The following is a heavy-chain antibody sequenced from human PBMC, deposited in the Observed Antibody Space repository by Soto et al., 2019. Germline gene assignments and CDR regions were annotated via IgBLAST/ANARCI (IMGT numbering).Heavy chain of an antibody. D-gene: IGHD5-12*01. J-gene: IGHJ4*02. V-gene: IGHV2-5*02. CDR1: GFSLSTSGVG. CDR3: AHRPGATYFDY. Sequence: QITLKESGPTLVKPTQTLTLTCTFSGFSLSTSGVGVGWIRQPPGKALEWLALIYWDDDKRYSPSLKSRLTITKDTAKNQVVLTMTKMDPVDTATYYCAHRPGATYFDYWGQGTLVTVSS. CDR2: IYWDDDK.